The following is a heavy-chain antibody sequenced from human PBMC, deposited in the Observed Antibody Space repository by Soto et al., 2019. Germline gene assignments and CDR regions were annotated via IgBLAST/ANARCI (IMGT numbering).Heavy chain of an antibody. CDR1: GFTFRSAW. Sequence: ESRGGVVKPGGSLRLSCGASGFTFRSAWMSWVRQAPGKGLEWVGRVKSKSDGEATDYGAPVKGRFIISRDDSKNTLYLQLNSLKTEDTGVYYCTTGVGATGFDYYYNGTDVWGRGTTVTVSS. J-gene: IGHJ6*02. D-gene: IGHD1-26*01. CDR3: TTGVGATGFDYYYNGTDV. CDR2: VKSKSDGEAT. V-gene: IGHV3-15*01.